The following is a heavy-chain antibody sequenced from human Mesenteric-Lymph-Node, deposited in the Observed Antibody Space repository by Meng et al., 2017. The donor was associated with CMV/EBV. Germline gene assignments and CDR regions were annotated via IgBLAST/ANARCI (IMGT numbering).Heavy chain of an antibody. CDR2: INPNSGDT. CDR3: ARDLIPAGAFDI. J-gene: IGHJ3*02. D-gene: IGHD2-2*01. V-gene: IGHV1-2*02. Sequence: ASVKVSCKASGYTFIGYYMHWVRQAPGQGLEWMGWINPNSGDTNLAQKFQDRVTITADKSTSTAYMELSSLRSEDTAVYYCARDLIPAGAFDIWGQGTMVTVSS. CDR1: GYTFIGYY.